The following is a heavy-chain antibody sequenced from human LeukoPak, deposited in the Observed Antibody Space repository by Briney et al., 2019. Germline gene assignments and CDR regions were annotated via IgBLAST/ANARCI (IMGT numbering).Heavy chain of an antibody. CDR2: INQDGSQK. D-gene: IGHD3/OR15-3a*01. V-gene: IGHV3-7*01. CDR1: GITFNNSW. CDR3: ARDRGFTSYDF. J-gene: IGHJ4*02. Sequence: GGSLRLSCVASGITFNNSWMHWIRQAPGKGLEWVGNINQDGSQKYYVDSVKGRFTISRDTAKNSVDLEMNSLRAEDTAVYFCARDRGFTSYDFWGQGILVTVSS.